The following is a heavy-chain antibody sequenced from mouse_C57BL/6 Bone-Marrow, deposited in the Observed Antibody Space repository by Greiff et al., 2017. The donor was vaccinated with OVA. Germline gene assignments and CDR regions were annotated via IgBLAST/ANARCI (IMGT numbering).Heavy chain of an antibody. J-gene: IGHJ4*01. Sequence: EVKLVESGAGLVKPGGSLKLSCAASGFTFSSYAMSWVRQTPEKRLEWVAYISSGGDYIYYADTVKGPFTISRDNARNTLYLQMSSLKSEDTDMYYCTRLLDAMDYWGQGTSVTVSS. V-gene: IGHV5-9-1*02. CDR2: ISSGGDYI. D-gene: IGHD2-1*01. CDR1: GFTFSSYA. CDR3: TRLLDAMDY.